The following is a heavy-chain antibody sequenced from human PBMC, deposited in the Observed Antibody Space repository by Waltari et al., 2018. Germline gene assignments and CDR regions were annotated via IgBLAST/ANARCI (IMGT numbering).Heavy chain of an antibody. V-gene: IGHV3-30-3*01. D-gene: IGHD3-10*01. CDR1: GFTFSSYA. Sequence: QVQLVESGGGVVQPGRSLRLSCAASGFTFSSYAMHWVRQAPGKGLEWVAVISYEGSNKYYADSVKGRFPISRDNSKNTLYLQMNSLRAEDTAVYYCARSAIVGGAAARIGYYFDYWGQGTLVTVSS. CDR2: ISYEGSNK. CDR3: ARSAIVGGAAARIGYYFDY. J-gene: IGHJ4*02.